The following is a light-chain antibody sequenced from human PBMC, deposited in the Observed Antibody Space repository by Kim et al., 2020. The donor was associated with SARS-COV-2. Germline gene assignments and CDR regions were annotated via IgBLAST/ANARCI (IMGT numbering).Light chain of an antibody. CDR3: NSRDSSGNYV. CDR2: GKN. Sequence: VALGQTVRITCQGDSLRSYYASWYQQKPGQAPLLVIYGKNNRPSGIPDRFSGSSSGNTASLIIAGAQAEDEADYHCNSRDSSGNYVFGTGTKVTVL. V-gene: IGLV3-19*01. CDR1: SLRSYY. J-gene: IGLJ1*01.